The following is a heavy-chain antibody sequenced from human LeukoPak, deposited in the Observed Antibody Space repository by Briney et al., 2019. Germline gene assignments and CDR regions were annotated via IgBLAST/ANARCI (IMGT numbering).Heavy chain of an antibody. Sequence: ASVKVSCKASGYTFINNWMHWVRQAPGQGLEWVGLINPTGTTTLYAQKFQGRVTMTTDTSTSTAYMELRSLRSDDTAVYYCARGPIIDIVIVPAADDYYYMDVWGKGTTVTVSS. CDR1: GYTFINNW. CDR2: INPTGTTT. J-gene: IGHJ6*03. V-gene: IGHV1-46*01. CDR3: ARGPIIDIVIVPAADDYYYMDV. D-gene: IGHD2-2*01.